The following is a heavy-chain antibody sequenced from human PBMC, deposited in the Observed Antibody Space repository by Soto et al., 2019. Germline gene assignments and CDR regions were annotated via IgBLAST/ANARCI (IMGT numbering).Heavy chain of an antibody. J-gene: IGHJ4*02. CDR1: GFIFTDYA. CDR3: TREDA. CDR2: ISYDGSGQ. Sequence: GGSLRLSCRASGFIFTDYALHWVRQAPGKGLEWVSVISYDGSGQYYSDSVKGRFTISRDNSKNTLYLQMNSLRPEDTAVYYCTREDAWGQGIRVTFSS. V-gene: IGHV3-30-3*01.